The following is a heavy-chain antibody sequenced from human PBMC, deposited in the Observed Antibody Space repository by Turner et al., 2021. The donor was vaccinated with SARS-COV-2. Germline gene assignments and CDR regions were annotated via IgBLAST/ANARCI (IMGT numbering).Heavy chain of an antibody. V-gene: IGHV4-39*01. Sequence: QLQLQESGPGLVKPSATLSLTCTVSGGSIRSSRYYWGWIRQPPGKGLEWIGNIYYSGGTYYSPSLKSRVTISVDTSKNQFSLKLTSVTAADTAVYFCARHWEVAAAAYLARFDPWGQGTLVTVSS. D-gene: IGHD6-13*01. CDR1: GGSIRSSRYY. CDR3: ARHWEVAAAAYLARFDP. J-gene: IGHJ5*02. CDR2: IYYSGGT.